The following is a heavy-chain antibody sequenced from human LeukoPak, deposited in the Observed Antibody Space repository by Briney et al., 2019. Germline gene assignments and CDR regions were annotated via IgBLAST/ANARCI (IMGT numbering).Heavy chain of an antibody. CDR3: ANWGGYSYGYYYYYGMDV. CDR2: ISGSGGST. D-gene: IGHD5-18*01. CDR1: GFTFDDYG. Sequence: PGGSLRLSCAASGFTFDDYGMSWVRQAPGKGLEWVSAISGSGGSTYYADSVKGRFTISRDNSKNTLYLQMNSLRAEDTAVYYCANWGGYSYGYYYYYGMDVWGQGTTVTVSS. J-gene: IGHJ6*02. V-gene: IGHV3-23*01.